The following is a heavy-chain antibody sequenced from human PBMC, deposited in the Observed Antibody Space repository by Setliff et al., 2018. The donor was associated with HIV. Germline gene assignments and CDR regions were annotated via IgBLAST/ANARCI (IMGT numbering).Heavy chain of an antibody. CDR1: GYTFSTYS. CDR3: ARDLFRWAAAGPNYFDS. Sequence: ASVKVSCKASGYTFSTYSITWVRQAPGQGLEWMGWVSAYNGHTDFAQKFQGRITLTTDTSSNTAYMELRSLRSDDTAIYYCARDLFRWAAAGPNYFDSWGQGTLVT. D-gene: IGHD6-13*01. CDR2: VSAYNGHT. V-gene: IGHV1-18*01. J-gene: IGHJ4*02.